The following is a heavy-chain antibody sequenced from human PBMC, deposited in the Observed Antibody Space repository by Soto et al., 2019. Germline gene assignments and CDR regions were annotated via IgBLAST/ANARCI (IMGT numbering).Heavy chain of an antibody. CDR2: IIDSGGST. CDR3: GKGRSYYYYYGVDV. D-gene: IGHD1-26*01. J-gene: IGHJ6*02. CDR1: GFTFSSCS. Sequence: GVSLRLSFAASGFTFSSCSMGWVRQAPGKGLEWVSDIIDSGGSTYYADAVKGRFTISRDNSKSTLYLQMNSLRAEDTAVYYCGKGRSYYYYYGVDVWGQGTTVTVSS. V-gene: IGHV3-23*01.